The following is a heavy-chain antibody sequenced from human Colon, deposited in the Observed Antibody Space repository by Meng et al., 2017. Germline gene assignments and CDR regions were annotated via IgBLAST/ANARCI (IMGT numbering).Heavy chain of an antibody. V-gene: IGHV3-30*03. CDR2: ISYDGGLK. CDR3: AENTPLRH. CDR1: GFSFKTMV. Sequence: LVQSGGGVVQPGDSLRLSCAASGFSFKTMVMHWVRQAPGEGPECVSMISYDGGLKFYADSVRGRFIVSRDNSKNILYLHIDSLRHEDSGIYYCAENTPLRHWGQGTLVTVSS. D-gene: IGHD2-15*01. J-gene: IGHJ1*01.